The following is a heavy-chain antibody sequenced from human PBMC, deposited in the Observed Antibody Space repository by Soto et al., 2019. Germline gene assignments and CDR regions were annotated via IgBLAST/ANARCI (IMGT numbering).Heavy chain of an antibody. CDR1: AGSISSSSYY. Sequence: SETLSLTCPFSAGSISSSSYYLGWIRQPPVKVLEWIGSIYYSGSTYYNPSLKSRVTISVDTSKNQFSLKLSSVTAADTAVYYCARAPESWAQGTLVTVSS. CDR3: ARAPES. CDR2: IYYSGST. J-gene: IGHJ5*02. V-gene: IGHV4-39*07.